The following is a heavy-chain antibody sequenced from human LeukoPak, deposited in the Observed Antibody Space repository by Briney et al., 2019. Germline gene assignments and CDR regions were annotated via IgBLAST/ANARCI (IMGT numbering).Heavy chain of an antibody. CDR2: ISGSGGNT. CDR1: GFTFSSYG. Sequence: AGGSLRLSCAASGFTFSSYGMSWVRQAPGKGPEWVSGISGSGGNTYYADSVKGRFTISRDNSQNTLYLQMNTLRAEDTAVYYCAKVVSGYHFDYWGQGTLVTVSS. J-gene: IGHJ4*02. D-gene: IGHD5-12*01. CDR3: AKVVSGYHFDY. V-gene: IGHV3-23*01.